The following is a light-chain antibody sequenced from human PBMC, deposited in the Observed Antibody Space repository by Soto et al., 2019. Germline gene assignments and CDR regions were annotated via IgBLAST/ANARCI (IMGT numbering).Light chain of an antibody. CDR3: QHYNTYSYT. V-gene: IGKV1-5*03. J-gene: IGKJ2*01. CDR2: KAS. Sequence: DIQMTQSPSTLSASVGDRVTITCRASQSISSWLAWYQQRPGKAPKVLLYKASTLESGVPSRFSGSGSGTEFALTISSLQPDDFATYYCQHYNTYSYTFGQGTKLEIK. CDR1: QSISSW.